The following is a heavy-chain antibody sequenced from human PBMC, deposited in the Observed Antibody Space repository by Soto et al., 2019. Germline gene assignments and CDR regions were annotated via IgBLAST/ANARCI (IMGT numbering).Heavy chain of an antibody. J-gene: IGHJ5*02. Sequence: SETLSLTCTVSGGSISSSSYYWGWIRQPPGKGLEWIGSIYYSGSTYYNPSLKSRVTISVDTSKNQFSLKLSSVTAADTAVYYCARHVDYYDSSGYYYAWFDPWGQGTLVTVSS. V-gene: IGHV4-39*01. CDR2: IYYSGST. D-gene: IGHD3-22*01. CDR3: ARHVDYYDSSGYYYAWFDP. CDR1: GGSISSSSYY.